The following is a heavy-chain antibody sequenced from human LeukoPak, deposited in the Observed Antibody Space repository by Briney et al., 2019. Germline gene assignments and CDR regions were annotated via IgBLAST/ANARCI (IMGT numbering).Heavy chain of an antibody. D-gene: IGHD5-18*01. V-gene: IGHV4-39*01. J-gene: IGHJ4*02. CDR3: ARNHTHEGYGYYFDY. Sequence: SETLSLTCTVSGDSISSSISYWGWIRQPPGKGLEWIGSIYYSGSTRYNPSLKSRVFISVDTSKNQFSLKLSSVTAADTAVYYCARNHTHEGYGYYFDYWGQGTLITVSS. CDR1: GDSISSSISY. CDR2: IYYSGST.